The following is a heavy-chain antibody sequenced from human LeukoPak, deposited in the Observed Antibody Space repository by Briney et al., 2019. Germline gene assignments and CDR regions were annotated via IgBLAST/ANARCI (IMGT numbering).Heavy chain of an antibody. Sequence: SETLSLTCTVSGGSISTYYWSWIRQPPGKGLEWIGYIYYSGRTNHNPSLKSRVTISVDTSKSQFSLNLTSVTAADTAVYYCARAYYYYMDVRGKGTTVTVSS. J-gene: IGHJ6*03. CDR1: GGSISTYY. CDR2: IYYSGRT. CDR3: ARAYYYYMDV. V-gene: IGHV4-59*01.